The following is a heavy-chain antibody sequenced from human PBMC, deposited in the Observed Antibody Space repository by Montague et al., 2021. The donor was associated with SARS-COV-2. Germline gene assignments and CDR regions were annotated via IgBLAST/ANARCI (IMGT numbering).Heavy chain of an antibody. J-gene: IGHJ5*02. Sequence: LSLTCAVSGGSISSSNWWSWVRQPPGKGLEWIGEIYHTGSTNHNPSLKSRVTISVDKSRNQFSLKLSSVTAADTAVYYCARHGNTMVRGVIINEGWFDPWGQGTLVTVSS. CDR3: ARHGNTMVRGVIINEGWFDP. V-gene: IGHV4-4*02. CDR2: IYHTGST. D-gene: IGHD3-10*01. CDR1: GGSISSSNW.